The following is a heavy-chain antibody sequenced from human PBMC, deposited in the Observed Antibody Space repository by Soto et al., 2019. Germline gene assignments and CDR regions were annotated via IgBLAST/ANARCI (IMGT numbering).Heavy chain of an antibody. CDR2: ISSAGTTI. V-gene: IGHV3-48*03. CDR1: GFIFSYYE. J-gene: IGHJ5*02. CDR3: ARDTWFDP. Sequence: VQLVESGGGLVQPGGSLRLFCAASGFIFSYYEMNWVRQAPGKGLEWVSYISSAGTTIDYAESVRGRFTNSRDNAKNSLYLQMDRLTDKATGVYYCARDTWFDPWGQGTLVTVSS.